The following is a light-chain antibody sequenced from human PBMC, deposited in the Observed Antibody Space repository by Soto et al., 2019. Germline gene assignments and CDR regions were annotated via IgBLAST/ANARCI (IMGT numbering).Light chain of an antibody. J-gene: IGKJ5*01. CDR1: QSVSSN. Sequence: EIVMTQSPATLSVSLGERATLSCRASQSVSSNLAWYQLKPGQAPRLLIYGASTRATGIPARFSGSGSGTEFTLTISSLQSEDFAVYYCQQNNNWPPITFGQGTRLEIK. CDR3: QQNNNWPPIT. CDR2: GAS. V-gene: IGKV3-15*01.